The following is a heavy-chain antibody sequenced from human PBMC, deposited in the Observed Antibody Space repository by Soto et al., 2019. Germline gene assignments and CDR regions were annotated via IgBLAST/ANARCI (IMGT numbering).Heavy chain of an antibody. CDR3: ARDKVVYAAAGFDY. D-gene: IGHD6-13*01. V-gene: IGHV3-48*01. Sequence: GGSLRLSCAASGFTFSSYSMNWVRQAPGKGLEWVSYISSSSSTIYYADSVKGRFTISRDNAKNSLYLQMNSLRAEDMAVYYCARDKVVYAAAGFDYWGQGTLVTVSS. CDR2: ISSSSSTI. CDR1: GFTFSSYS. J-gene: IGHJ4*02.